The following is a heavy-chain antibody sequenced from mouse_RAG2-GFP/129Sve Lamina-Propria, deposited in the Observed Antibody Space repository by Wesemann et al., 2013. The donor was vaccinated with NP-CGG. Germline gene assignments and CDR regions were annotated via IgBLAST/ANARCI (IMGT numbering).Heavy chain of an antibody. Sequence: GGLVKPGGSLKLSCAASGFTFSDYGMHWVRQAPEKGLEWVAYISSGSSTIYYADTVKGRFTISRDNAKNTLYLQMSRLKSEDTAMYYCARQNYGSSYEYFDVWGTGTTVTVSS. J-gene: IGHJ1*03. D-gene: IGHD1-1*01. V-gene: IGHV5-17*03. CDR1: GFTFSDYG. CDR3: ARQNYGSSYEYFDV. CDR2: ISSGSSTI.